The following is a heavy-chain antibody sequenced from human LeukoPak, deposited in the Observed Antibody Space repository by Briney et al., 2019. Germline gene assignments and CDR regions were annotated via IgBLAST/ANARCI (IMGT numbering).Heavy chain of an antibody. CDR2: IYYSGST. V-gene: IGHV4-39*07. J-gene: IGHJ6*02. Sequence: SETLSLTCTVSGGSISSSSYYWGWIRQPPGKGLEWIGSIYYSGSTYYNPSLKSRVTISVDTSKNQFSLKLSSVTAADTAVYYCARDRLVGATHVGYGMDVWGQGTTVTVSS. CDR1: GGSISSSSYY. CDR3: ARDRLVGATHVGYGMDV. D-gene: IGHD1-26*01.